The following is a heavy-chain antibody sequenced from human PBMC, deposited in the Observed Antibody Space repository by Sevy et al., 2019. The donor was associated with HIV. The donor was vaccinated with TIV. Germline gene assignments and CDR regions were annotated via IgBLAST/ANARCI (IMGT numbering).Heavy chain of an antibody. Sequence: SETLSLTCTXXXXSXTSXSYXWDWIRQPPGKGLAWIGSVYYSGTTYYSSSLKSRVTISVDMSKNQFSLTVRSVTAADXAVYXXXXRRXXDYXQTXXXXGQGTLVTVSS. CDR2: VYYSGTT. J-gene: IGHJ4*02. CDR3: XXRRXXDYXQTXXX. D-gene: IGHD4-17*01. V-gene: IGHV4-39*01. CDR1: XXSXTSXSYX.